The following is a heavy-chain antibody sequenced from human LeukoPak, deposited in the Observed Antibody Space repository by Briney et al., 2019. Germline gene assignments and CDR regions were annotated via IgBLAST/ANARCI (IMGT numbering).Heavy chain of an antibody. Sequence: PGGSLRLSCAASGFTFSTYSMNWVRQAPGKGPEWVSYISGSSGIIHYVDSVKGRFTISRDNAKNSLYLQMNSLRAEDTAVYYCARDPSTRGDAFDIWGQGTMVTVSS. J-gene: IGHJ3*02. CDR3: ARDPSTRGDAFDI. V-gene: IGHV3-48*01. CDR2: ISGSSGII. CDR1: GFTFSTYS.